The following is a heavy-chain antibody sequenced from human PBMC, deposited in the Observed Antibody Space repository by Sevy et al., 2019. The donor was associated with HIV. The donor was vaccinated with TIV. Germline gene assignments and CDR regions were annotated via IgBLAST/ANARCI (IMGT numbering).Heavy chain of an antibody. D-gene: IGHD3-10*01. CDR2: IYTSGST. CDR1: GGSISSGSYY. CDR3: ARGGSDLWFGEPHGSVDY. J-gene: IGHJ4*02. Sequence: LLQLPETLSLTCTVSGGSISSGSYYWSWIRQPAGKGLEWIGRIYTSGSTNYNPSLKSRVTMSVDTSKNQFSLKLSSVTAADTAVSYCARGGSDLWFGEPHGSVDYWGQGTLVTVSS. V-gene: IGHV4-61*02.